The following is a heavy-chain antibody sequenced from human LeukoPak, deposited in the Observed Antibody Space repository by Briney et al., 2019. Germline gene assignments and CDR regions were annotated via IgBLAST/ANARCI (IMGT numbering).Heavy chain of an antibody. D-gene: IGHD2-2*01. Sequence: PGGSLRLSCAASGFTFSSHALSWVRQAPGKGLEWVSSLSGSGYNTYYADSVKGRFTISRDNSKNTVYLQMNSLRAEVTAVYYCAKDPYGTRYFDYWGQGTLVTVSS. V-gene: IGHV3-23*01. CDR2: LSGSGYNT. J-gene: IGHJ4*02. CDR1: GFTFSSHA. CDR3: AKDPYGTRYFDY.